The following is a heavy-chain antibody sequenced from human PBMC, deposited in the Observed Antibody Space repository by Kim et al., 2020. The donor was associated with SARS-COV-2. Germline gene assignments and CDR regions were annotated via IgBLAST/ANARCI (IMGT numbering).Heavy chain of an antibody. J-gene: IGHJ4*02. Sequence: AKGFTGRFVFSLDTSVSTAYLQISSLKAEDTAVYYCARGDLWFGEFPFDYWGQGTLVTVSS. D-gene: IGHD3-10*01. V-gene: IGHV7-4-1*02. CDR3: ARGDLWFGEFPFDY.